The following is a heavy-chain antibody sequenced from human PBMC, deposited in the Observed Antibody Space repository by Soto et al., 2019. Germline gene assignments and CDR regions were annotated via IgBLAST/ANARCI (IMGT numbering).Heavy chain of an antibody. J-gene: IGHJ6*02. D-gene: IGHD3-3*01. Sequence: LRLSCAASGFTVSNYWMNWVRQAPGKGLVWVSHIKSDGTTSYADSVEGRFTVSRDDAKNTFYLQMNSLRAEDTAVYYCAKDRGEEGLKFLEWFGGMDVWGHGTTVTVS. CDR2: IKSDGTT. CDR3: AKDRGEEGLKFLEWFGGMDV. CDR1: GFTVSNYW. V-gene: IGHV3-74*01.